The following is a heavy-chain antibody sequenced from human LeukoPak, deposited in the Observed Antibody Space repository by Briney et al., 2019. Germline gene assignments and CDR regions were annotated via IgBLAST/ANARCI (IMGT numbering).Heavy chain of an antibody. D-gene: IGHD4-23*01. CDR2: IYTSGST. J-gene: IGHJ4*02. Sequence: SETLSLTCTVSGGSISSGSYYWSWIRQPAGKGLEWIGRIYTSGSTNYNPSLKSQVTISVDTSKNQFSLKLSSVTAADTAVYYCARGYGGNFEFDYWGQGTLVTVSS. CDR3: ARGYGGNFEFDY. V-gene: IGHV4-61*02. CDR1: GGSISSGSYY.